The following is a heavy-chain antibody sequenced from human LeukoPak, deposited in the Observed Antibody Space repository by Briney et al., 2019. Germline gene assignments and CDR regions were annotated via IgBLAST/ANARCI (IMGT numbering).Heavy chain of an antibody. Sequence: SETLSLTCTVSGGSISSATYYWSWIRQHPGKGLEWIAYIYYSGSPSYNPSLNSRVTISVDTSKNQFSLKLTSVTAADTAVYYCARGGSDSSGYYKNAFDIWGQGTMLTVSA. CDR2: IYYSGSP. CDR3: ARGGSDSSGYYKNAFDI. D-gene: IGHD3-22*01. V-gene: IGHV4-31*03. J-gene: IGHJ3*02. CDR1: GGSISSATYY.